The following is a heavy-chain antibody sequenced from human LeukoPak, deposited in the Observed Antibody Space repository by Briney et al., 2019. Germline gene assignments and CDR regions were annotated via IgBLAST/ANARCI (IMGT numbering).Heavy chain of an antibody. Sequence: GGSLRLSCAASGFTFSRYGLHWVRQAPGKGLEWVAVISYDGSNKYYGDSVKGRFTISRDNSKNTLYLQMNSLRAEDTAVYYCAKDLNYYGSGSYYIEAYYYYGMGVWGQGTTVTVSS. CDR3: AKDLNYYGSGSYYIEAYYYYGMGV. CDR2: ISYDGSNK. CDR1: GFTFSRYG. D-gene: IGHD3-10*01. V-gene: IGHV3-30*18. J-gene: IGHJ6*02.